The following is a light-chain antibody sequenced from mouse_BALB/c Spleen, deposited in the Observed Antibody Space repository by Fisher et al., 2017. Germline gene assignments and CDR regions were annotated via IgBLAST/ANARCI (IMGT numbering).Light chain of an antibody. J-gene: IGKJ5*01. V-gene: IGKV8-19*01. CDR3: QNDHSYPPT. CDR1: ESVDNYGISF. CDR2: WAS. Sequence: DIVMTQTPASLAVSLGQRVTISCRASESVDNYGISFMNWFQQKPGQPPKLLIYWASTRESGVPDRFTGSGSGTDFTLTISSVQAEDLAVYYCQNDHSYPPTFGAGTKLELK.